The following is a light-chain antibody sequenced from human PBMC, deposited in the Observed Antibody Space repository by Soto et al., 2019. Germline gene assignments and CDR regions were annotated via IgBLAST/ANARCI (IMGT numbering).Light chain of an antibody. J-gene: IGKJ4*01. CDR1: QSINNN. CDR3: QQYNNWPPVT. V-gene: IGKV3-15*01. CDR2: GAS. Sequence: IVMTQSPATLSVSPGERATLSCRASQSINNNLAWYQQKPGQAPRLLISGASTRATGVPARFSGSGSGTEFTLTISSLQSEDYAVHFCQQYNNWPPVTFGGGTKVEIK.